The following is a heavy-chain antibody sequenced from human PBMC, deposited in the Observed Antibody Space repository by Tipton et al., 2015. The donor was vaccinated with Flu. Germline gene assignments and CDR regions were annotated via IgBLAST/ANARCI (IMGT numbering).Heavy chain of an antibody. CDR3: ARGGDLGY. V-gene: IGHV4-38-2*01. CDR1: DYSISSGYY. Sequence: GLVKPSETLSLICAVPDYSISSGYYWGWIRQPPGKGLEWIGCISHTGRTYYNPSLKSRVTISVDTAKNQFSQRLNSVTASDTAVYYCARGGDLGYWGQGTLVTVSS. D-gene: IGHD2-21*02. J-gene: IGHJ4*02. CDR2: ISHTGRT.